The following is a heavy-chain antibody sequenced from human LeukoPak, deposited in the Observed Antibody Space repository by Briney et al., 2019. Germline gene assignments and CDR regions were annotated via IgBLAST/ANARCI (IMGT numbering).Heavy chain of an antibody. CDR2: IYYSGST. D-gene: IGHD3-22*01. J-gene: IGHJ5*02. V-gene: IGHV4-39*01. CDR3: ASPNYYDSSGYYA. CDR1: GGSISSSSYY. Sequence: PSETLSLTCTVSGGSISSSSYYWGWSRQPPGKGLEWIGSIYYSGSTYYNPSLKSRVTISVDTSKNQFSLKLSSVTAADTAVYYCASPNYYDSSGYYAWGQGTLVTVSS.